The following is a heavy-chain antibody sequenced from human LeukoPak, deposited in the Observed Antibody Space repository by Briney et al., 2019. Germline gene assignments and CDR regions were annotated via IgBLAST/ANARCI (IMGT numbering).Heavy chain of an antibody. D-gene: IGHD5/OR15-5a*01. CDR2: ISYGETT. Sequence: PSETLSLTCTVSGGSISSFYWSWIRQPPGKGLEYIGYISYGETTSYNPSLKSRVTISVDTSKNQFSLKLTSVTAADTAVYYCARDKGLPQAFDIWGQGTMVTVSS. V-gene: IGHV4-59*01. CDR3: ARDKGLPQAFDI. J-gene: IGHJ3*02. CDR1: GGSISSFY.